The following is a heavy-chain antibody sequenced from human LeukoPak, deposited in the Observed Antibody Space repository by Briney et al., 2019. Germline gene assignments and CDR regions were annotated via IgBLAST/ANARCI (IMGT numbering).Heavy chain of an antibody. J-gene: IGHJ4*02. Sequence: GGSLRLSCAASGFTFSSYAMHWVRQAPGKGLEWVAVISYDGSSKYYADSVKGRFTISRDNSKNTLYLQMNSLRAEDTAVYYCARSGGDYVASVTFKDYWGQGTLVTVSS. CDR2: ISYDGSSK. CDR3: ARSGGDYVASVTFKDY. D-gene: IGHD4-17*01. V-gene: IGHV3-30-3*01. CDR1: GFTFSSYA.